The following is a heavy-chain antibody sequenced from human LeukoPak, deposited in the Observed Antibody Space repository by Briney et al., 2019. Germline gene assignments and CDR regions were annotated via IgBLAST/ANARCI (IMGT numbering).Heavy chain of an antibody. CDR2: IRGGGDHT. Sequence: GGSLRLSCAASGFTFKTYTMHWVRQSPGKGLEWVSLIRGGGDHTYYTDSVRGRFTVSRDNRKNFLYLQMNSLRTDDTAFYYCVKEHNTGWPNFDSWGQGTLVTVSS. D-gene: IGHD6-19*01. V-gene: IGHV3-43*01. CDR1: GFTFKTYT. CDR3: VKEHNTGWPNFDS. J-gene: IGHJ4*02.